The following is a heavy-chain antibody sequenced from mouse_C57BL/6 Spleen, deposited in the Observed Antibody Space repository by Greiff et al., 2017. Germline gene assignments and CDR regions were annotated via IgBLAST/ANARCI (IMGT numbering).Heavy chain of an antibody. V-gene: IGHV1-15*01. J-gene: IGHJ1*03. CDR1: GYTFTDYE. Sequence: QVQLQQSGAELVRPGASVTLSCKASGYTFTDYEMHWVKQTPVHGLEWIGAIDPETGGTAYNQKFKGKAILTADKSSSTAYMELRSLTSEDSAVYYCTLYYSWYFDVWGTGTTVTVSS. CDR2: IDPETGGT. D-gene: IGHD1-1*01. CDR3: TLYYSWYFDV.